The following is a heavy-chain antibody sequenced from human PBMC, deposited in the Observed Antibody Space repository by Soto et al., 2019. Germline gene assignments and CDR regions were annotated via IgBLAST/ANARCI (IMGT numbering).Heavy chain of an antibody. V-gene: IGHV1-18*01. CDR3: ARDWAYSSGWYTPSPNWFDP. CDR2: ISAYNGNT. J-gene: IGHJ5*02. D-gene: IGHD6-19*01. Sequence: QVQLVQSGAEVKKPGASVKVSCKASGYTFTSYGISWVRQAPGQGLEWMGWISAYNGNTNYAQKLQGRVTMTTDTSTSTAYLELRSLRSDDTAVYYCARDWAYSSGWYTPSPNWFDPWGQGTLVTVSS. CDR1: GYTFTSYG.